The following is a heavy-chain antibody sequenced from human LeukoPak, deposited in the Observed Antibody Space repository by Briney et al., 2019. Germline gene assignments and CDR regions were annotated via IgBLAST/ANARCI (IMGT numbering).Heavy chain of an antibody. CDR2: QRGSGHNT. J-gene: IGHJ5*02. V-gene: IGHV3-23*01. D-gene: IGHD3-10*01. Sequence: GGSLRLSCEASGFTIENHVMTWVRQAPGKGPDWAASQRGSGHNTYYSESVRGRFAISRDNSKNTVFLQMNSLRVEDTAIYYCATDWTLRGVPTFFDPWGQGTVVSVSS. CDR3: ATDWTLRGVPTFFDP. CDR1: GFTIENHV.